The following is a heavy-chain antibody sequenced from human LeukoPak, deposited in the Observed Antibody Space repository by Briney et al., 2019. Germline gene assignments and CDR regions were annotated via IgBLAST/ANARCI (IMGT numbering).Heavy chain of an antibody. CDR2: INVNGGAT. CDR3: ARGPRILTLGSYYFDY. D-gene: IGHD3-10*01. CDR1: GFSFKDYY. V-gene: IGHV3-11*01. J-gene: IGHJ4*02. Sequence: GGSLRLSCAASGFSFKDYYFSWSREAPGKGLEWGSFINVNGGATHYAESVKGRFTISRANAMNSLYLEMNSLTAEDTAVYYCARGPRILTLGSYYFDYWGQGSLVTVSS.